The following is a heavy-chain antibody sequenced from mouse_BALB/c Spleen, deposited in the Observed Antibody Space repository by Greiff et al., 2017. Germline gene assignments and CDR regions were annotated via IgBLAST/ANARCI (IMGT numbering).Heavy chain of an antibody. J-gene: IGHJ4*01. D-gene: IGHD4-1*01. V-gene: IGHV5-17*02. CDR1: GFTFSSFG. Sequence: EVQVVESGGGLVQPGGSRKLSCAASGFTFSSFGMHWVRQAPEKGLEWVAYISSGSSTIYYADTVKGRFTISRDNPKNTLFLQMTSLRSEDTAMYYCARFWDAMDYWGQGTSVTVSS. CDR3: ARFWDAMDY. CDR2: ISSGSSTI.